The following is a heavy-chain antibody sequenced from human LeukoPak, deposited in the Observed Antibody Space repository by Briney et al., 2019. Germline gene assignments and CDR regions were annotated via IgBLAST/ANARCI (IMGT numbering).Heavy chain of an antibody. D-gene: IGHD3-10*01. CDR1: GFTFSSYA. J-gene: IGHJ4*02. CDR3: ARMEFRYYFDY. V-gene: IGHV3-30-3*01. Sequence: GRSLRLSCAASGFTFSSYAMHWVRQAPGKGLEWVAVISYDGSNKYYADSVKGRFTISRDNSKNTLYLQMNSLRAEDTAVYYCARMEFRYYFDYWGQGTLVTVSS. CDR2: ISYDGSNK.